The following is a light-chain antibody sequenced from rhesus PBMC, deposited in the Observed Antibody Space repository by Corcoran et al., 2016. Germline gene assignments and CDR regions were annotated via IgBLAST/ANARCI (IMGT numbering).Light chain of an antibody. CDR3: QQYYSYPFT. J-gene: IGKJ3*01. V-gene: IGKV1-46*01. CDR1: QSFSSS. CDR2: SAS. Sequence: DIQMTQSPSSLSASVGDTVTITCRASQSFSSSLAWYQKKPGKSPMLLIYSASSLESGVPSRFSGSKSWTDFTLTISSLQPEDIASYYCQQYYSYPFTFGPGTKLDIK.